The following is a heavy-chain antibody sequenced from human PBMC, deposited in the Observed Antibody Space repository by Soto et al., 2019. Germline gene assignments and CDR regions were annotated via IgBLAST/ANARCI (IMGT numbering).Heavy chain of an antibody. J-gene: IGHJ6*02. V-gene: IGHV1-18*01. CDR2: ISAYNGNT. CDR3: ASSYCGGDCSVLYYYYGMDV. D-gene: IGHD2-21*02. Sequence: QVQLVQSGAEVKKPGASVKVSCKASGYTFSSYGISWVRQAPGQGLEWMGWISAYNGNTNYAQKLQGRVTMTTDTPTSTAYMELRSLRSHDTAVYYCASSYCGGDCSVLYYYYGMDVWGQGTTVTVSS. CDR1: GYTFSSYG.